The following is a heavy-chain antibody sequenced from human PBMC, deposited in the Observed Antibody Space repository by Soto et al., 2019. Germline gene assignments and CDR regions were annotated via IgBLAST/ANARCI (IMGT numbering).Heavy chain of an antibody. Sequence: QVQLQESGPGLVKPSQTLSLTCAVSGASIKTGGYYWTWIRQHPTKGLEWIGYIYFSGTTWYNPFLKSRVVMSVYLTQNHFSQNLTSVTAADTAVYFCATNRCFDFYYCDSWGQGTPVTVSS. CDR1: GASIKTGGYY. J-gene: IGHJ4*02. D-gene: IGHD3-16*02. CDR2: IYFSGTT. CDR3: ATNRCFDFYYCDS. V-gene: IGHV4-31*11.